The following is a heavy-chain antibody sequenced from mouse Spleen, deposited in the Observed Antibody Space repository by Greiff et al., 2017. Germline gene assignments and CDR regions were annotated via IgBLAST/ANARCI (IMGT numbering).Heavy chain of an antibody. V-gene: IGHV1-55*01. CDR3: ARIGGYYWYFDV. CDR1: GYTFTSYW. CDR2: IYPGSGST. D-gene: IGHD1-1*02. Sequence: QVQLQQSGAELVKPGASVKMSCKASGYTFTSYWITWVKQRPGQGLEWIGDIYPGSGSTNYNEKFKSKATLTVDTSSSTAYMQLSSLTSEDSAVYYCARIGGYYWYFDVWGAGTTVTVSS. J-gene: IGHJ1*01.